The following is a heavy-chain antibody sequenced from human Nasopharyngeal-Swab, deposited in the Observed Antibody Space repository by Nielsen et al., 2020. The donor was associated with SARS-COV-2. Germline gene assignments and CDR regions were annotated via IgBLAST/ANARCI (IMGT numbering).Heavy chain of an antibody. CDR3: AKYAHYDFLSGYHLGWFDP. CDR2: IYYSGGA. V-gene: IGHV4-59*01. Sequence: WIRQPPGKGLEWIGYIYYSGGANYNLSLKSRVTISVDTSKNQFSLKLNSVTAADTAVYYCAKYAHYDFLSGYHLGWFDPWGQGTLGTVSS. J-gene: IGHJ5*02. D-gene: IGHD3-3*01.